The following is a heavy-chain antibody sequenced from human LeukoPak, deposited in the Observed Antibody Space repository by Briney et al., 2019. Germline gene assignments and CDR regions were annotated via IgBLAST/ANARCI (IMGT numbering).Heavy chain of an antibody. CDR3: ARQNPLNWFDP. V-gene: IGHV4-39*01. CDR2: LYYSGST. CDR1: GGSISSSSYS. J-gene: IGHJ5*02. Sequence: SETLSLTCTVPGGSISSSSYSWGWLRQPPGKGLEWIGSLYYSGSTHYSPSLKSRVTISVDTSKNQFSLNLSSVTAADTAMYYCARQNPLNWFDPWGQGTLVTVSS.